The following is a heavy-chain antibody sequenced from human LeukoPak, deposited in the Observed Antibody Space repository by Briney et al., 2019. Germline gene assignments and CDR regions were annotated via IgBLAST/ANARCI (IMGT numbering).Heavy chain of an antibody. CDR2: ISGGGST. D-gene: IGHD3-9*01. J-gene: IGHJ6*03. CDR3: AKSPYYDILTGYFMGV. V-gene: IGHV3-23*01. Sequence: GGSLRLSCAASGFTFSSYVMSWVRQAPGKGLERVSAISGGGSTYYADSVKGRFTISRDNSKNTLYLQMNSLRAEDTAVYYCAKSPYYDILTGYFMGVWGKGTTVTVSS. CDR1: GFTFSSYV.